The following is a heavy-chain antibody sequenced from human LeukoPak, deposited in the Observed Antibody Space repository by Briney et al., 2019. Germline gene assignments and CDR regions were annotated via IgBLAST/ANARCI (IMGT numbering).Heavy chain of an antibody. D-gene: IGHD3-3*01. J-gene: IGHJ3*02. CDR2: IYYGGST. V-gene: IGHV4-59*01. CDR1: GGCISSYY. CDR3: ATHGSRVLYDFWSGYHAFDI. Sequence: PSETLSLTCTVSGGCISSYYWSWIRQPPGKGLEWIGYIYYGGSTNYNPSLKSRVTISVDTSKNQFSLKLSSVTAADTAVYCCATHGSRVLYDFWSGYHAFDIWGQGTMVTVSS.